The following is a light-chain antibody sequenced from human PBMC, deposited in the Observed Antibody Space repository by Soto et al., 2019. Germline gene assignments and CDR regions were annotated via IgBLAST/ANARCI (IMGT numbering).Light chain of an antibody. V-gene: IGLV2-14*01. J-gene: IGLJ2*01. CDR1: SSDVGGYNY. Sequence: QSALTQPASVSGSPGQSITISCTGTSSDVGGYNYVSWYQQPPGKAPKLMIYEVNNRPSGVSNRFSGSKSGNTASLTISGVQAEDDADYYCSSYTRSSTLVFGGGTKLTVL. CDR2: EVN. CDR3: SSYTRSSTLV.